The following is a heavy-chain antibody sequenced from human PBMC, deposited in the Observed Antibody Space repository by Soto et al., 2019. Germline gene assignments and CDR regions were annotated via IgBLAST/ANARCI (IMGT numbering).Heavy chain of an antibody. V-gene: IGHV4-59*02. CDR2: VYHSGDT. CDR3: VRGQWIDYGDYNFPH. J-gene: IGHJ1*01. Sequence: QVQLQESGPGLVKPSETLSLTCTVSGGSVSSYYWSWIRQPPGKGLEWIGYVYHSGDTYYNPSLKRRLNISLDTSNNQFFLSLNSVTTADTAVYYCVRGQWIDYGDYNFPHWGQGTLVTISS. CDR1: GGSVSSYY. D-gene: IGHD4-17*01.